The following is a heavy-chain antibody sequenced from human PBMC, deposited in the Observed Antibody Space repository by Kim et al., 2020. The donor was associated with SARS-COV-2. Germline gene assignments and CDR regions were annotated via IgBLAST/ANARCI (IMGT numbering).Heavy chain of an antibody. CDR3: AKALSCYLFDN. D-gene: IGHD3-22*01. V-gene: IGHV3-23*01. J-gene: IGHJ4*02. CDR1: GFTFNNYD. CDR2: LGRKGHYT. Sequence: GGSLRLSCSASGFTFNNYDMAWVRQAPGKGLEWVAGLGRKGHYTNYADSVKGRFTISRDKSINTVYLQMNSLSAEDTALYYCAKALSCYLFDNWGQGTLVTVSS.